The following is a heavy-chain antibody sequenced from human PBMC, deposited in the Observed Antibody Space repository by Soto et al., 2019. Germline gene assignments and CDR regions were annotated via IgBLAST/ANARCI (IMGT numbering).Heavy chain of an antibody. J-gene: IGHJ4*02. CDR2: ISGSGGST. V-gene: IGHV3-23*01. Sequence: GGFLRLCYAASGLNFISYAMSWVRQDPGKGLEWVSAISGSGGSTYYADSVKGRFTISRDNSKNTLYLQMNSLRAEDTAVYYCAKDVSIFGVVIIRRYFDYWGQGTLVTVSS. D-gene: IGHD3-3*01. CDR1: GLNFISYA. CDR3: AKDVSIFGVVIIRRYFDY.